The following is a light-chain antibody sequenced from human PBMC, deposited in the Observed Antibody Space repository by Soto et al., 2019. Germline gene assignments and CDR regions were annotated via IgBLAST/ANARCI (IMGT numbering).Light chain of an antibody. CDR1: QTISSW. CDR3: QQYNDWPRT. V-gene: IGKV1-5*03. J-gene: IGKJ1*01. CDR2: KAF. Sequence: DIQMTQSPSTLSGSVGDRVTITCRASQTISSWLAWYQQKPGKAPKLLIYKAFTLKSGVPSRFSGSGSGTDFTLTISSLLSEDFAVYYCQQYNDWPRTFGQGTKVDI.